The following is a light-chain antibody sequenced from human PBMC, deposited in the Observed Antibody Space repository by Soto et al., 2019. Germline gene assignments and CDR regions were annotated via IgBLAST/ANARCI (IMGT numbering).Light chain of an antibody. J-gene: IGLJ2*01. V-gene: IGLV2-23*03. CDR2: EGS. CDR1: SSDVGSYNL. Sequence: QSALTQPASVSGSPGQSITISCTGTSSDVGSYNLVSWYQQHPVKAPKLMIYEGSKRPSGVSNRFSGSKSGNTASLTISGLQAEEEADYYCCSYAGSSTFVVFGGGTKLTVL. CDR3: CSYAGSSTFVV.